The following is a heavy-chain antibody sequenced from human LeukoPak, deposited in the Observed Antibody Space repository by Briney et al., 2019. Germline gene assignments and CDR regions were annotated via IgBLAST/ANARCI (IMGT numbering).Heavy chain of an antibody. CDR3: ARGRRVGATGRGDFDI. V-gene: IGHV1-2*06. Sequence: ASVKVSCKASGNTFTGYYMHWVRQAPGQGLEWMGRINPNSGGTNYAQKFQGRVTMTRDTSISTAYMELSRLRSDDTAVYYCARGRRVGATGRGDFDIWGQGTMVTVSS. D-gene: IGHD1-26*01. J-gene: IGHJ3*02. CDR1: GNTFTGYY. CDR2: INPNSGGT.